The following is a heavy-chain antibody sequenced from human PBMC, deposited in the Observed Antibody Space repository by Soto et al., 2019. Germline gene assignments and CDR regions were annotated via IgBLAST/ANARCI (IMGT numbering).Heavy chain of an antibody. D-gene: IGHD3-22*01. CDR3: AREGASGSHIGY. CDR2: IIPIFGTA. Sequence: QVQLVQSGAEVKKPGSSVKVSCKASGGTFSSYAISWVRQAPGQGLEWMGGIIPIFGTANYAQKFQGRVTITADESTSTGYMELSSLRSEDTAVYFCAREGASGSHIGYWGQGTLLTVSS. CDR1: GGTFSSYA. V-gene: IGHV1-69*01. J-gene: IGHJ4*02.